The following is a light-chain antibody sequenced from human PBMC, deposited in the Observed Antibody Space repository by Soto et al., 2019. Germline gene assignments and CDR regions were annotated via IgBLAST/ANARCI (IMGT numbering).Light chain of an antibody. CDR1: RSIDFY. J-gene: IGKJ1*01. Sequence: DIQMIQSPSSLSASVGDRVTITCRASRSIDFYLNWYQHRPGKGPKLLIYAASSLYSGVPSRFSGSGSGTDFTLTISCLQPEDFATYYCQQTYSSHSFGQGTKVDIK. CDR3: QQTYSSHS. V-gene: IGKV1-39*01. CDR2: AAS.